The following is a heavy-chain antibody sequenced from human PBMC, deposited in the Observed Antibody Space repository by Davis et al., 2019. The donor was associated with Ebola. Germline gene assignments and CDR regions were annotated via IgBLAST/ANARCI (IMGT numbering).Heavy chain of an antibody. CDR1: GGSFSGYY. CDR2: IYYSGST. V-gene: IGHV4-34*01. D-gene: IGHD3-22*01. Sequence: SETLSLTCAVYGGSFSGYYLSWIRQPPGKGLEWIGSIYYSGSTYYNPPLKSRVTISVDTSKNQFSLKLSSVTAADTAVYYCARRIRSSGYYAIFDYWGQGTLVTVSS. CDR3: ARRIRSSGYYAIFDY. J-gene: IGHJ4*02.